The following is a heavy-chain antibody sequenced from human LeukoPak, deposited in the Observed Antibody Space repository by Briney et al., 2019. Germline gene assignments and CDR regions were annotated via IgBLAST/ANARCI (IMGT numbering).Heavy chain of an antibody. V-gene: IGHV3-21*01. CDR1: GFTFSSYS. D-gene: IGHD6-13*01. CDR2: ISSSSSYI. Sequence: GGSLRLSCAASGFTFSSYSMNWVRQAPGKGLEWVSSISSSSSYIYYADSVKGRFTTSRDNAKNSLYLQMNSLRAEDTAVYYCARGRIAAAGTYAFDIWGQGTMVTVSS. CDR3: ARGRIAAAGTYAFDI. J-gene: IGHJ3*02.